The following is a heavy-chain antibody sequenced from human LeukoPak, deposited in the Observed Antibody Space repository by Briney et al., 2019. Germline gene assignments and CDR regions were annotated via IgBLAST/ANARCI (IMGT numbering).Heavy chain of an antibody. CDR3: ARDVGGPTDY. CDR1: GFTFTSYA. Sequence: GGSLRLSCAASGFTFTSYAMNWVRQAPGKGLEWVSVIYSGGSTYYADSVKGRFTISRDNSKNTLYLQMSSLRAEDTAVYYCARDVGGPTDYWGQGTLVTVSS. D-gene: IGHD3-16*01. J-gene: IGHJ4*02. CDR2: IYSGGST. V-gene: IGHV3-53*01.